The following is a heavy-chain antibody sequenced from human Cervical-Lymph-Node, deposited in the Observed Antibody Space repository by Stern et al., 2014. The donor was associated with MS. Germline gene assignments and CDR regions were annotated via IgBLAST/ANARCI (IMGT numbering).Heavy chain of an antibody. CDR3: ARDRGYSYDKRRVWFDP. CDR2: IYYSGST. Sequence: QLQLQESGPGLVKPSETLSLTCTVSGGSVSSGSYYWSWIRQPPGKGLEWIGYIYYSGSTNYNPSLKSRVTISVDTSKNQFSLKLSSVTAADTAVYYCARDRGYSYDKRRVWFDPWGQGTLVTVSS. J-gene: IGHJ5*02. CDR1: GGSVSSGSYY. V-gene: IGHV4-61*01. D-gene: IGHD5-18*01.